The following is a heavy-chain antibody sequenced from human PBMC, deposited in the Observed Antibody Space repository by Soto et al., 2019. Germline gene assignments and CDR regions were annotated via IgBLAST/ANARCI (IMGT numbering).Heavy chain of an antibody. J-gene: IGHJ6*03. CDR3: ARKGYSGYDLRDYYYYMDV. CDR1: GFTFSSYW. CDR2: IKQDGSEK. Sequence: GGSLRLSCAASGFTFSSYWMSWVRQAPGKGLEWVANIKQDGSEKYYVDSVKGRFTISRDNAKNSLYLQMNSLRAEDTAVYYCARKGYSGYDLRDYYYYMDVWGKGTTVTVSS. D-gene: IGHD5-12*01. V-gene: IGHV3-7*01.